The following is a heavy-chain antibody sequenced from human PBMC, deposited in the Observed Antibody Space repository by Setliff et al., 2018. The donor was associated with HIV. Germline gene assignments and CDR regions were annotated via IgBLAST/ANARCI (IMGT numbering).Heavy chain of an antibody. CDR2: ISHGGTT. Sequence: PSETLSLTCAVSGGSIRSSDWWSWVRQPPGKGLEWIGEISHGGTTNYSPSFKSRVTISIDKSRNQFSLKLTSVTAADTAVYYCARAPDRVAFDVWGQGTMVTVSS. CDR3: ARAPDRVAFDV. CDR1: GGSIRSSDW. J-gene: IGHJ3*01. V-gene: IGHV4-4*02.